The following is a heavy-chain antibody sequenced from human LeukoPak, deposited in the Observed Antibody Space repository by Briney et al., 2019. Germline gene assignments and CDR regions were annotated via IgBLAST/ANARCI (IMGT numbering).Heavy chain of an antibody. CDR3: ARDPLRGTIVRGVTDFDY. CDR2: ISANNGNT. Sequence: ASVKVSCKASGYTFTSYGISWVRQAPGQGLEWMGWISANNGNTNYAQKLQGRVTMTTDTSTSTAYMELRSLRSEDTAVYYCARDPLRGTIVRGVTDFDYWGQGTLVTVSS. J-gene: IGHJ4*02. CDR1: GYTFTSYG. V-gene: IGHV1-18*01. D-gene: IGHD3-10*01.